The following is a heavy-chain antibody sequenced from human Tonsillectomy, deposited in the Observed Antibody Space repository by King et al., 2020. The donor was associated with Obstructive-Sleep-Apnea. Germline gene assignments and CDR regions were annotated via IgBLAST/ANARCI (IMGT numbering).Heavy chain of an antibody. Sequence: VQLVESGGGLVQPGRSQRLSVSASGFTFDDYAIHWVRQAPGKGLEWVSGINWNIGSIGYSASVNGRFTISRDNAKNSVYLQMNSLRPEDTALYYCAKDMSSGWYGPSDSWGQGTLVTVSS. V-gene: IGHV3-9*01. CDR2: INWNIGSI. CDR3: AKDMSSGWYGPSDS. D-gene: IGHD6-13*01. CDR1: GFTFDDYA. J-gene: IGHJ4*02.